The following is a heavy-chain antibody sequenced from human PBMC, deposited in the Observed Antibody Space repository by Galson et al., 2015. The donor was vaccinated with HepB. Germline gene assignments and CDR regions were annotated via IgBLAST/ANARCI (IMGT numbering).Heavy chain of an antibody. V-gene: IGHV1-24*01. CDR1: GYTLTELS. Sequence: SVKVSCKVSGYTLTELSMHWVRQAPGKGLEWMGGFDPEDGETIYAQKFQGRVTMTEDTSTDTAYMELSSLRSEDTAVYYCATVPVVTPTENDYYYYGMDVWGQGTTVTVSS. J-gene: IGHJ6*02. D-gene: IGHD4-23*01. CDR2: FDPEDGET. CDR3: ATVPVVTPTENDYYYYGMDV.